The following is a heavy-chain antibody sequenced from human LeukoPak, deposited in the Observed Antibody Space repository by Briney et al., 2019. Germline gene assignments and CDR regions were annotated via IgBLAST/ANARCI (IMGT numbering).Heavy chain of an antibody. D-gene: IGHD6-19*01. V-gene: IGHV3-21*01. Sequence: GGSLRLSCAASGFTFSSYSMNWVRQAPGKGLEWVSSISSSSSYIYYADSVKGRFTISRDNAKNSLYLQMNSLRAEDTAVYYCARVRGGQWLAYYYYGTDVWGQGTTVTVSS. CDR3: ARVRGGQWLAYYYYGTDV. CDR1: GFTFSSYS. CDR2: ISSSSSYI. J-gene: IGHJ6*02.